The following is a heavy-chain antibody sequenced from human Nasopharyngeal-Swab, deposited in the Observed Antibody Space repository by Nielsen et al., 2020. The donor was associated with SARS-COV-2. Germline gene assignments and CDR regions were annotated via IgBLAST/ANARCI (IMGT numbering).Heavy chain of an antibody. CDR1: GFTFSSYW. V-gene: IGHV3-74*01. CDR2: IDEHGSTI. CDR3: ARGFRRGSYYDNIGADS. J-gene: IGHJ4*02. Sequence: GESLKISCVASGFTFSSYWMHWVRQVPGKGLVWVSRIDEHGSTINHADSVKGRFTISRDNTKNSLYLQMNTLRVADTAVYYCARGFRRGSYYDNIGADSWGQGTLVTVSS. D-gene: IGHD3-22*01.